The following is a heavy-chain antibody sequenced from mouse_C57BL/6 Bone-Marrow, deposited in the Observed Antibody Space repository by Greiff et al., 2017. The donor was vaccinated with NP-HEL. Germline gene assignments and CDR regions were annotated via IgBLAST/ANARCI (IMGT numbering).Heavy chain of an antibody. CDR1: GYTFTDYY. D-gene: IGHD3-2*02. CDR3: ASSGYPYYYAMDY. CDR2: INPYNGGT. J-gene: IGHJ4*01. Sequence: VQLKQSGPVLVKPGASVKMSCKASGYTFTDYYMNWVKQSHGKSLEWIGVINPYNGGTSYNQKFKGKATLTVDKSSSTAYMELNSLTSEDSAVYYCASSGYPYYYAMDYWGQGTSVTVSS. V-gene: IGHV1-19*01.